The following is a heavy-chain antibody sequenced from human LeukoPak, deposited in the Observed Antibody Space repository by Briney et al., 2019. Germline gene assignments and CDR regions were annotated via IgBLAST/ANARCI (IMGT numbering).Heavy chain of an antibody. CDR2: ISSSSSTI. V-gene: IGHV3-48*01. CDR1: GFTFSSYS. CDR3: ARENFPAYFDY. J-gene: IGHJ4*02. Sequence: PGGSLRLSCAASGFTFSSYSMNWVRQAPGKGLEWVSYISSSSSTIYHADSVKGRFTISRDNAKNSLYLQMNSLRAEDTAVYYCARENFPAYFDYWGQGTLVTVSS.